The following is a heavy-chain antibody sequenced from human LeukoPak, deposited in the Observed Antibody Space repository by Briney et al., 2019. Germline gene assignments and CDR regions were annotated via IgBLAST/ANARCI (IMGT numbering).Heavy chain of an antibody. D-gene: IGHD3-22*01. Sequence: GGSLRLSCAASGFTFSNYGMHWVRQAPGKGLDWVAVISHDGSNEYYADSVKGRFTISRDNSKNTLYPQVNSLRAEDTAVYYCASSPYYDSSGFYDYWGQGTLVTVSS. V-gene: IGHV3-30-3*01. CDR2: ISHDGSNE. J-gene: IGHJ4*02. CDR1: GFTFSNYG. CDR3: ASSPYYDSSGFYDY.